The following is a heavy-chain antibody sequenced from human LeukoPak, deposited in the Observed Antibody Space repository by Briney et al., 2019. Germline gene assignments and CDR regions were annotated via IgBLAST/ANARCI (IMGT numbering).Heavy chain of an antibody. V-gene: IGHV3-30-3*01. J-gene: IGHJ4*02. D-gene: IGHD3-22*01. CDR1: GFTFSSYA. CDR2: ISYDGSNK. Sequence: GGPLRLSCAASGFTFSSYAMHWVRQAPGKGLEWVAVISYDGSNKYYADSVKGRFTISRDNSKNTLYLQMNSLRAEDTAVYYCARDYYDSSGPDYWGQGTLVTVSS. CDR3: ARDYYDSSGPDY.